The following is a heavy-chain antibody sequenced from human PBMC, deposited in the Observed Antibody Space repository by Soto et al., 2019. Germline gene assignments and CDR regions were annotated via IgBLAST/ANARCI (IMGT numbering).Heavy chain of an antibody. D-gene: IGHD3-3*01. CDR3: ARVPNDFWSGKNSGGFDY. CDR1: GGSISSGGYY. J-gene: IGHJ4*02. CDR2: IYYSGST. Sequence: ASETLSLTCTVSGGSISSGGYYWSWIRQHPGKGLEWIGYIYYSGSTYYNPSLKSRVTISVDTSKNQFSLKLSSVTAADTAVYYCARVPNDFWSGKNSGGFDYWGQGTLVTVSS. V-gene: IGHV4-31*03.